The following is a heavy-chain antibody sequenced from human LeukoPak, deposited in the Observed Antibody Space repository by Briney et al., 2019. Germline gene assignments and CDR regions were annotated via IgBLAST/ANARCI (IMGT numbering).Heavy chain of an antibody. CDR2: IYYSGST. CDR1: GGSISSGGYY. J-gene: IGHJ4*02. CDR3: AGWRTTVTNRSSVY. V-gene: IGHV4-31*03. D-gene: IGHD4-17*01. Sequence: SQTLSLTCTVSGGSISSGGYYWSWIRQHPGKGLEWIGYIYYSGSTYYNPSLKSRVTISVDTSKNQFSLNLSSVTAADTAVYYCAGWRTTVTNRSSVYWGQGNLVTVSS.